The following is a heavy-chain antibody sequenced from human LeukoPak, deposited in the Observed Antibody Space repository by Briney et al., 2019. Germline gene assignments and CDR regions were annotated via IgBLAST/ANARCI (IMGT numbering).Heavy chain of an antibody. CDR1: GFTFSSYA. D-gene: IGHD6-13*01. Sequence: PGGSLRLSCAASGFTFSSYAMHWVRQAPGKGLEWVAVISYDGSNKYYADSVKGRFTISRDNSKNTLYLQMNSLRAEDTAVYYCARWYSSSWRIIDYWGQGTLVTVSS. J-gene: IGHJ4*02. V-gene: IGHV3-30-3*01. CDR2: ISYDGSNK. CDR3: ARWYSSSWRIIDY.